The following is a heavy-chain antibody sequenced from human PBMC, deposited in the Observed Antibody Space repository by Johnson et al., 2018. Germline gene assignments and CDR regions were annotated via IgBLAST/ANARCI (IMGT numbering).Heavy chain of an antibody. V-gene: IGHV3-48*01. CDR3: ARLLGYCTNGVCFGAFDI. D-gene: IGHD2-8*01. Sequence: EVQLVESGGGLVQPGRSLRLSCAASGFTFSSYSMNWVRQAPGKGLEWVSYISSSSSTIYYADSVKGRFTISRDNAKNSLYLQMNSLRAEDTAVYYCARLLGYCTNGVCFGAFDIWGQGTMVTVSS. CDR1: GFTFSSYS. CDR2: ISSSSSTI. J-gene: IGHJ3*02.